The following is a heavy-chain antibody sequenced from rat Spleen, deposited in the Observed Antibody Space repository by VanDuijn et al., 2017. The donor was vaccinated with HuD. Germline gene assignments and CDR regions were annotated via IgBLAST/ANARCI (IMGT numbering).Heavy chain of an antibody. CDR3: ARDPPYFSGDYFDY. CDR1: GFSLTSYH. Sequence: QVQLKESGPGLVQPSQTLSLTCTVSGFSLTSYHVHWVRQSPGKGLEWMGVMLSHGDISYNSVFKSRLSISSDTSKSQFFLEMNSLQTEDTATYYCARDPPYFSGDYFDYWGQGVMVTVSS. D-gene: IGHD1-1*01. J-gene: IGHJ2*01. V-gene: IGHV2-32*01. CDR2: MLSHGDI.